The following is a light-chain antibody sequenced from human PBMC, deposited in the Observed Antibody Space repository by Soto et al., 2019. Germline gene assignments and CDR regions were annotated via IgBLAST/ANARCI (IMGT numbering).Light chain of an antibody. V-gene: IGKV3-20*01. CDR2: GAS. Sequence: EIGLTQSPGTVSSSPGESATLSWGASQSISRSDLAWYQHRPGQSPRLLIFGASDRATGTPDRFSGSGSGTDFTLTISRLEPEDVAVYYCQQFYSTWTFGQGTKVDIK. CDR1: QSISRSD. CDR3: QQFYSTWT. J-gene: IGKJ1*01.